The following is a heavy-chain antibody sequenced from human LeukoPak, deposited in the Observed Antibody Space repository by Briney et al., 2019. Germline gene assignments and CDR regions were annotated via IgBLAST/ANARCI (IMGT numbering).Heavy chain of an antibody. CDR1: GFTFDDYG. D-gene: IGHD6-13*01. CDR3: ARGHFPGHSLYYYYYYMDV. V-gene: IGHV3-20*04. J-gene: IGHJ6*03. CDR2: INWSGGST. Sequence: GGSLRLSCADSGFTFDDYGMSRVRQAPGKGLEWVSGINWSGGSTGYADSVKGRFTISRDNAKNSLYLQMNSLRAEDTALYYCARGHFPGHSLYYYYYYMDVWGKGTTVTVSS.